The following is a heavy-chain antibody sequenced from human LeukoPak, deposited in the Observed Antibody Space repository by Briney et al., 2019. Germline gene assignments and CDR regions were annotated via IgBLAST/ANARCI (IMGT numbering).Heavy chain of an antibody. D-gene: IGHD5-24*01. CDR1: GFTFSNAW. Sequence: GGSLRLSCAASGFTFSNAWMSWVRQAPGKGLEWVGRIRSKTDGGTTDYAAPVKGRFTISRDDSKTTLFLQMDSLRTEDTAVYHCTTDTAGYNTFDFWGQGTLLTVSS. J-gene: IGHJ4*02. CDR2: IRSKTDGGTT. V-gene: IGHV3-15*01. CDR3: TTDTAGYNTFDF.